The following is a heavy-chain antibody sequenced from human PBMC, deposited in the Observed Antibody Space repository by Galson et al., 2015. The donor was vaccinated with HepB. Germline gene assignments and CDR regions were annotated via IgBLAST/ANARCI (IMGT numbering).Heavy chain of an antibody. J-gene: IGHJ4*02. Sequence: SVKVSCKASGYTFTSYDINWVRQATGQGLEWMGWMNPNSGNTGYAQKFQGRVTMTRNTSISTAYMELSSLRSEDTAVYYCARGGPVAEAYCGGGCYSRPDYWGQGTLVTVSS. D-gene: IGHD2-21*02. CDR3: ARGGPVAEAYCGGGCYSRPDY. V-gene: IGHV1-8*01. CDR2: MNPNSGNT. CDR1: GYTFTSYD.